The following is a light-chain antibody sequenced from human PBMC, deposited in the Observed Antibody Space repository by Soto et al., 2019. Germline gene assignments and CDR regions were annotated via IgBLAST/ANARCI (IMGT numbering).Light chain of an antibody. J-gene: IGKJ1*01. CDR1: QSVSSN. V-gene: IGKV3D-15*01. CDR3: QQYNNWPQT. Sequence: EIVLTQSPGTLSLSPGERATLSCRASQSVSSNLAWYQQKPGQAPRLLIYGASSRATGIPDRFSGSGSGTEFTLTISGLQSEDFAVYYCQQYNNWPQTFGQGTKVDI. CDR2: GAS.